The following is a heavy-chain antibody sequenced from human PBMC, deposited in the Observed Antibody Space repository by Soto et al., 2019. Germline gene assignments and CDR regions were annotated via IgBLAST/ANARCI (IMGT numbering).Heavy chain of an antibody. Sequence: VQLVESGGGLVQPGGSLRLSCAASGFTFSSYWMHWVRQAPGKGLVWVSRINSDGSRTNNADSVAGRFTISRDNAKNTLYLQMSSLGGEDTAVYYCARGVSGFYGMDVWGHGTTVTVSS. CDR2: INSDGSRT. V-gene: IGHV3-74*01. CDR1: GFTFSSYW. D-gene: IGHD3-10*01. CDR3: ARGVSGFYGMDV. J-gene: IGHJ6*02.